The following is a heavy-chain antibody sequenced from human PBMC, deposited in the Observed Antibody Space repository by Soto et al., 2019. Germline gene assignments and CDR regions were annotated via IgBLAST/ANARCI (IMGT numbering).Heavy chain of an antibody. CDR1: GFTFGNYW. J-gene: IGHJ3*02. CDR3: ARDVSPGSSGYYLAAFDI. D-gene: IGHD6-25*01. Sequence: EVQLVESGGGLVQPGGSLRLSCAASGFTFGNYWMTWVRQAPGKGLEWVANIKGDGSAKSYLDSVRGRFTVSRDNAETSLWLQMNILIAEDTARYYCARDVSPGSSGYYLAAFDIWGQGTMVTVS. CDR2: IKGDGSAK. V-gene: IGHV3-7*05.